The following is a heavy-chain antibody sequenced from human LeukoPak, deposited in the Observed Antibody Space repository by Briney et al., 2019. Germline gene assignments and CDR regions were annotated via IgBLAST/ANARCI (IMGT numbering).Heavy chain of an antibody. D-gene: IGHD2-21*02. CDR1: GFTFSNYA. CDR2: ISGSGGST. CDR3: AKSVVVTAREYFQH. Sequence: GGSLRLSCAASGFTFSNYAMTWVRQAPGKGLEWVSGISGSGGSTYYADSVKGRITISRDNSKNTLYLQMNSLRAEDTAVYYCAKSVVVTAREYFQHWGQGTLVTVSS. J-gene: IGHJ1*01. V-gene: IGHV3-23*01.